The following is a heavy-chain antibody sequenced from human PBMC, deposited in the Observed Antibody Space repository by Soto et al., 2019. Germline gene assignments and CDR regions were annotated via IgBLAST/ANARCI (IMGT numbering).Heavy chain of an antibody. CDR3: ARDLGFLDQQHFDY. D-gene: IGHD3-3*01. CDR2: ISSSSSTI. CDR1: GFTFSSYS. J-gene: IGHJ4*02. V-gene: IGHV3-48*02. Sequence: EVQLVESGGGLVQPGGSLRLSCAASGFTFSSYSMNRVRQAPGKGLEWVSYISSSSSTIYYADSVKGRFTISRDNAKNSLYLQMNSLRDEDTAVYYCARDLGFLDQQHFDYWGQGTLVTVSS.